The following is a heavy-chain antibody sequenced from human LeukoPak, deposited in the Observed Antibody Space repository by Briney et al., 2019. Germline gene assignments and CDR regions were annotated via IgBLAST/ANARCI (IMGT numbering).Heavy chain of an antibody. D-gene: IGHD3-22*01. CDR2: IIPIFGTA. CDR1: GGTFSSYA. Sequence: GASVKVSCKASGGTFSSYAISWVRQAPGQGLEWMGGIIPIFGTANYAQKLQGRVTMTTDTSTSTAYMELRSLRSDDTAVYYCARDHYTTYYYDSSGYRDYWGQGTLVTVSS. V-gene: IGHV1-69*05. J-gene: IGHJ4*02. CDR3: ARDHYTTYYYDSSGYRDY.